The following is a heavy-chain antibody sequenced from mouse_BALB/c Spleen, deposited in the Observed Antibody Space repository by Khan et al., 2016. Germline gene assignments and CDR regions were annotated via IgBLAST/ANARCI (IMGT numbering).Heavy chain of an antibody. CDR3: RRHSLRHRAMDY. CDR2: INHYNGDT. Sequence: VQLQQSGPELVKPGVSVKISCKASGYSFTGYFMNWVKQSHGKSIEWIGRINHYNGDTFYNQKFKGTATLTVDKSSSTSHMELLSLTTEGAAGYYGRRHSLRHRAMDYLGQGTSVTGSS. D-gene: IGHD1-2*01. CDR1: GYSFTGYF. V-gene: IGHV1-37*01. J-gene: IGHJ4*01.